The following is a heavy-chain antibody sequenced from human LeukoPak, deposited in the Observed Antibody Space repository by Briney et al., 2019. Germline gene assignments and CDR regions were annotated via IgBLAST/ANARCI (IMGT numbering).Heavy chain of an antibody. CDR3: ARVRGYSSGIRWANDY. J-gene: IGHJ4*02. V-gene: IGHV4-34*01. CDR2: INHSGST. D-gene: IGHD5-18*01. Sequence: PSETLSLTCAVSGGSFSGYYWSWIRQPPGKGLEGIGEINHSGSTNYNPSLKSRVTISVDTSKNKFSLKLSSVTAADTAVYYCARVRGYSSGIRWANDYWGQGTLVTVSS. CDR1: GGSFSGYY.